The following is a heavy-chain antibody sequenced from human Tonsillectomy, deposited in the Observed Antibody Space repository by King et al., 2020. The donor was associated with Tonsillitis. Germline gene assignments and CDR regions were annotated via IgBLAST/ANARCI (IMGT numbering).Heavy chain of an antibody. CDR3: ARQGGILLWFGELPPFDY. D-gene: IGHD3-10*01. CDR1: GGSISSSSYY. V-gene: IGHV4-39*01. CDR2: IYYSGST. J-gene: IGHJ4*02. Sequence: QLQESGPGLVKPSETLSLTCTVSGGSISSSSYYWGWIRQPPGKGLEWIGSIYYSGSTYYNPSHKSRVTISVDTSKNQFSLKLSSVTAADTAVYYCARQGGILLWFGELPPFDYWGQGTLVTVSS.